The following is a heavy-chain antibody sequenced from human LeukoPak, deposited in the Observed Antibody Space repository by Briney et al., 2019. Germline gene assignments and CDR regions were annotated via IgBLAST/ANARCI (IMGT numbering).Heavy chain of an antibody. CDR3: ARVELAYCGGDCHETYYYYYGMDV. V-gene: IGHV3-7*01. CDR2: IKQDGSAK. D-gene: IGHD2-21*02. J-gene: IGHJ6*02. CDR1: GFTFSSYW. Sequence: GGSLRLSCAASGFTFSSYWMSWVRQAPGKGLEWVANIKQDGSAKYYVDSVKGRFTISRDNAKNSLYLQMNSLRAEDTAVYYCARVELAYCGGDCHETYYYYYGMDVWGQGTTVTVSS.